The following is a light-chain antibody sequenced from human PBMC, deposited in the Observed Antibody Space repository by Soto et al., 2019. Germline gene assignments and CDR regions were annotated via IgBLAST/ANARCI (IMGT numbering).Light chain of an antibody. CDR3: QVWDSSSDHVV. J-gene: IGLJ2*01. CDR2: DDS. Sequence: SYELTQTPSVSVAPGQTARITCGGNDIGNKNVHWYQQKPCQAPVLVVYDDSDRPSGIPERFSGSNSGNTATLIISRVEAGDEADYYCQVWDSSSDHVVFGGGTKVTVL. V-gene: IGLV3-21*02. CDR1: DIGNKN.